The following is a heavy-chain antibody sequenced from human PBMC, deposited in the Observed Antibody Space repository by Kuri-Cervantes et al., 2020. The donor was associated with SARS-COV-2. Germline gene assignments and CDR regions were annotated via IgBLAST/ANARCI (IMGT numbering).Heavy chain of an antibody. D-gene: IGHD3-3*01. CDR2: IGSSSSYI. CDR1: GFTFSSYS. Sequence: GESLKISCAASGFTFSSYSMNWVRQAPGKGLEWVSSIGSSSSYIYYADSVKGRFTISRDNSKNTLYLQMNSLRAEDTAVYYCARRYYDFWSGYSNAFDIWGQGTMVTVSS. J-gene: IGHJ3*02. CDR3: ARRYYDFWSGYSNAFDI. V-gene: IGHV3-21*01.